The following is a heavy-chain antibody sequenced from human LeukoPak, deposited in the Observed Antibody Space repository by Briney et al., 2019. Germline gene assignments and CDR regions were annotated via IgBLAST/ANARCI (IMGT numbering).Heavy chain of an antibody. CDR3: AKDLSYTSGASDH. CDR2: ITDDGYNT. CDR1: GFTFSAFA. Sequence: PGGSLRLSCAASGFTFSAFAMTWVRQAPGKGLGWVSTITDDGYNTYSADSVKGRITFSRDNSKNTLSLQLRSLRAEDTAVYYCAKDLSYTSGASDHWGQGTLVTVSS. J-gene: IGHJ4*02. D-gene: IGHD6-19*01. V-gene: IGHV3-23*01.